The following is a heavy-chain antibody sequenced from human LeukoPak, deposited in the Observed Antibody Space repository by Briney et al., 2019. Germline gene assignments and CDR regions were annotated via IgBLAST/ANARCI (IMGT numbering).Heavy chain of an antibody. CDR1: GFTFSSYA. CDR2: ISSNGGST. CDR3: VKGNVLRYFDWPAPFDY. Sequence: GGSLRPSCSASGFTFSSYAMHWVRQAPGKGLEYVSAISSNGGSTYYADSVKGRFTISRDNSKNTLYLQMSSLRAEDTAVYYCVKGNVLRYFDWPAPFDYWGQGTLVTVSS. V-gene: IGHV3-64D*06. D-gene: IGHD3-9*01. J-gene: IGHJ4*02.